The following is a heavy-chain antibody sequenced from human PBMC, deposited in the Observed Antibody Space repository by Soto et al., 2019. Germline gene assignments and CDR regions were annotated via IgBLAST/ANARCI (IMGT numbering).Heavy chain of an antibody. CDR1: GLTFTSSA. J-gene: IGHJ6*02. D-gene: IGHD3-3*01. Sequence: SVKVSSKATGLTFTSSAVRWEPQARVRGFAWIGWIVVGSGNINYAQKFQERVTITRDMSTSTAYMELSSLRSEDKAVYYCAAGYYDAWSGYYFPLYYGMDGWGQGTMVTVYS. CDR3: AAGYYDAWSGYYFPLYYGMDG. CDR2: IVVGSGNI. V-gene: IGHV1-58*01.